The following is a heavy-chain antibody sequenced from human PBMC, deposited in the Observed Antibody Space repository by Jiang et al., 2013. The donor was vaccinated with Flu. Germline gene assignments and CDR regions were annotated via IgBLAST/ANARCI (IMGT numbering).Heavy chain of an antibody. CDR1: GDSVSSNSAA. J-gene: IGHJ4*02. V-gene: IGHV6-1*01. Sequence: QTLSLTCAISGDSVSSNSAAWNWIRQSPSRGLEWLGRTYYRSKWYNDYAVSVKSRITINPDTSKNQFSLQLNSVTPEDTAVYYCARVGSSRWGGDVDFDYWGQGTLVTVSS. CDR3: ARVGSSRWGGDVDFDY. D-gene: IGHD4-23*01. CDR2: TYYRSKWYN.